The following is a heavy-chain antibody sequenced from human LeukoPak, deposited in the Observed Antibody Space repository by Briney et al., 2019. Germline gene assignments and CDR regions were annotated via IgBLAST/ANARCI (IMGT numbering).Heavy chain of an antibody. D-gene: IGHD1-26*01. CDR2: ISWNSGSI. Sequence: PGRSLRLSCAASGFIFDDYAMHWVRQAPGKGLEWVSRISWNSGSIGYADSVMGRFTISRDNDKNSLYLQMNSLRGEDTALYYCAKDRLPVGVFFDFWGQGTLVTVSS. CDR1: GFIFDDYA. V-gene: IGHV3-9*01. CDR3: AKDRLPVGVFFDF. J-gene: IGHJ4*02.